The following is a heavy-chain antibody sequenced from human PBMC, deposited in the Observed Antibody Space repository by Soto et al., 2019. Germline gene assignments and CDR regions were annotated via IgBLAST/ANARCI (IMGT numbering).Heavy chain of an antibody. V-gene: IGHV1-46*01. Sequence: ASVEVACKASGYTFTSDYMQWVRQAPGQGLEWMGIINPSGGSTSYAQKFQGRVTMTRDTSTSTVYMELSSLRSEDTAVYYCASDSGYSSILEYYGMDVWGQGTTVTVYS. CDR3: ASDSGYSSILEYYGMDV. CDR2: INPSGGST. CDR1: GYTFTSDY. J-gene: IGHJ6*02. D-gene: IGHD6-13*01.